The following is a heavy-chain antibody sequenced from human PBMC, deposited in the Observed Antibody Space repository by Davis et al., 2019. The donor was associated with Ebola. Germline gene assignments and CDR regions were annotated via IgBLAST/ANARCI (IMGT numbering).Heavy chain of an antibody. Sequence: GESLKISCAASGFTFSGYDMHWVRQATGKALEWVSAIGTGGDTYYLDSVKGRFTISRENAKNSLYLQMNSLRAGDTAVYYCAREILDSISSDWFLDLWGRGTLVTVSS. J-gene: IGHJ2*01. CDR1: GFTFSGYD. CDR2: IGTGGDT. CDR3: AREILDSISSDWFLDL. D-gene: IGHD6-6*01. V-gene: IGHV3-13*01.